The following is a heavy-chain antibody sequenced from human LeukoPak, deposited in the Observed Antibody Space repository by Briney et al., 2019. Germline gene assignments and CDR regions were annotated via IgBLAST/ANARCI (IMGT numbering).Heavy chain of an antibody. Sequence: PGGSLRLSCAASGFTFSSYSMNWVRQAPGKGLEWVSSISSSSSYIYYADSVKGRFTISRDNAKNSLYLQMNSLRAEDTAVYYCARDGYSGSYNLYYYYYMDVWGKGTTVTASS. CDR3: ARDGYSGSYNLYYYYYMDV. CDR2: ISSSSSYI. CDR1: GFTFSSYS. D-gene: IGHD1-26*01. J-gene: IGHJ6*03. V-gene: IGHV3-21*01.